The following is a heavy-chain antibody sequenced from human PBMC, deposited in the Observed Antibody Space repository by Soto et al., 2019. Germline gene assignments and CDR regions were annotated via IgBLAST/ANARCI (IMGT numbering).Heavy chain of an antibody. Sequence: EVQLVESGGGLVQPGGSLRLSCAASGFTFSSYWMTWVRQAPGKGLEWVANIKQDGSEKYYVDSVKGRFTISRDNAKNSLYLQMNSLRAEDTAVYHCARDGGSGEFDYWGQGSLVTVSS. CDR3: ARDGGSGEFDY. V-gene: IGHV3-7*01. CDR2: IKQDGSEK. D-gene: IGHD2-15*01. J-gene: IGHJ4*02. CDR1: GFTFSSYW.